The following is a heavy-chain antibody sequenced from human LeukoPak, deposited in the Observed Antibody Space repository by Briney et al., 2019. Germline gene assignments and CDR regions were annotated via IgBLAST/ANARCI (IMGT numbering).Heavy chain of an antibody. D-gene: IGHD2-15*01. V-gene: IGHV4-59*11. CDR3: ARGGRLNYFDY. CDR1: GGSISSHY. J-gene: IGHJ4*02. Sequence: PSETLSLTCSVSGGSISSHYWSWMRQPPGKGLEWIGYIYYTGSTDYNPSLKSRVTISVDTSKNQLSLKLSSVTAADAAVYYCARGGRLNYFDYWGQGTLVTVSS. CDR2: IYYTGST.